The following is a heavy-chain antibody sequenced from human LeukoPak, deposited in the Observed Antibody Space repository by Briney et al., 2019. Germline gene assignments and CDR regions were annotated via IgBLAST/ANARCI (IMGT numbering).Heavy chain of an antibody. CDR2: IYYSVST. J-gene: IGHJ5*02. D-gene: IGHD2-21*02. V-gene: IGHV4-31*03. CDR1: GASISSSGYY. Sequence: SQTLSLTRTVSGASISSSGYYSSWIRQHPGKGLEWIGYIYYSVSTYYNPSLKSRVTISVDTSKNQFSLKLSSVTAADTAVYYCARAPLAYCGGDCYSGFDPWGQGTLVTVSS. CDR3: ARAPLAYCGGDCYSGFDP.